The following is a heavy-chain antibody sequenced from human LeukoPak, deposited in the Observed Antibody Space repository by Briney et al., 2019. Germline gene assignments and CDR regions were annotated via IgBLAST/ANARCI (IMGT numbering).Heavy chain of an antibody. Sequence: SETLSLTCTVSAGSISNYYWTWIRQSPGMGLEWIGYIYYSGSTNYNPSPKSRVTISVDTSKNQFSLKLRSVTAADTAMYYCARGLYCSSTRCPTDNWFDPWGQGTLVTVSS. D-gene: IGHD2-2*01. CDR3: ARGLYCSSTRCPTDNWFDP. V-gene: IGHV4-59*01. CDR1: AGSISNYY. J-gene: IGHJ5*02. CDR2: IYYSGST.